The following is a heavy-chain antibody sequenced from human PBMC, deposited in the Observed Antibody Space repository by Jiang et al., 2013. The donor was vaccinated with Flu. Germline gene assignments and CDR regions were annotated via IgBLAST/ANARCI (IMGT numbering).Heavy chain of an antibody. J-gene: IGHJ3*02. CDR1: GSTFSSYT. D-gene: IGHD5-24*01. V-gene: IGHV1-69*04. CDR2: IIPILGIA. Sequence: SGAEVKKPGSSVKVSCKASGSTFSSYTISWVRQAPGQGLEWMGRIIPILGIANYAQKFQGRVTITADKSTSTAYMELSSLRSEDTAVYYCARHKRWLQWDAFDIWGQGTMVTVSS. CDR3: ARHKRWLQWDAFDI.